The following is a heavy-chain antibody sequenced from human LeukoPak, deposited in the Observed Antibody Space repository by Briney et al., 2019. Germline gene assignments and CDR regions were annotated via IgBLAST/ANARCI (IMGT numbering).Heavy chain of an antibody. CDR2: ISYDGSNK. Sequence: GGSLRLSCAASGFTFSSYAMHWVRQAPGKGLEWVAVISYDGSNKYYADSVKGRFTISRDNSKNTLYLQMNSLRAEDTAVYYCAKDLYEGVYYDSSGSFDYWGQGTLVTVSS. CDR3: AKDLYEGVYYDSSGSFDY. CDR1: GFTFSSYA. J-gene: IGHJ4*02. D-gene: IGHD3-22*01. V-gene: IGHV3-30-3*01.